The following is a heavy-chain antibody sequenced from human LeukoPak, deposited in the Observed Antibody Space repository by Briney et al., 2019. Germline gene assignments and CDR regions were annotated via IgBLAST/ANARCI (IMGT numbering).Heavy chain of an antibody. D-gene: IGHD2-15*01. CDR1: GGSISSSSYY. Sequence: PSETLSLTCTVSGGSISSSSYYWGWIRQPPGKGLEWIGSIYYSGSTYYNPSLKSRVTISVDTSKNQFSLKLSSVTAADTAVYYCARDFDGYCSGGSCPRVWWFDPWGQGTLVTVSS. V-gene: IGHV4-39*07. CDR3: ARDFDGYCSGGSCPRVWWFDP. CDR2: IYYSGST. J-gene: IGHJ5*02.